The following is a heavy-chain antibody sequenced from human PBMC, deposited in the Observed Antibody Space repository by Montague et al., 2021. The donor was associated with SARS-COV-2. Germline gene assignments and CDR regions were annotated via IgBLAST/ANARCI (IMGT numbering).Heavy chain of an antibody. CDR2: VYHSGST. V-gene: IGHV4-34*01. J-gene: IGHJ6*03. D-gene: IGHD3-22*01. Sequence: SETRSLTCAVYGGSFSGYYWSWIRQPPGKGLEWIGEVYHSGSTNYNPSLKSRVTISVDTSKNQFSLKLSSVTAADTAVYYCARGRSETMIVVVVPLYYYYMDVWGKGTTVTVSS. CDR1: GGSFSGYY. CDR3: ARGRSETMIVVVVPLYYYYMDV.